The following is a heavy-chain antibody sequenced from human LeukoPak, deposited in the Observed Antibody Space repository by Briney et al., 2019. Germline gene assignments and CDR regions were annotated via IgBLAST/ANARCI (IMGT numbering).Heavy chain of an antibody. J-gene: IGHJ5*02. CDR1: GGSFSGYY. CDR2: INHSGST. CDR3: ARGGRGSYT. Sequence: PSETLSLTCAVYGGSFSGYYWSWIRQPPGKGLEWIGEINHSGSTNYNPSLKSRVTISVGTSKNQFSLKLSSVTAADTAVYYCARGGRGSYTWGQGTLVTVSS. D-gene: IGHD3-16*01. V-gene: IGHV4-34*01.